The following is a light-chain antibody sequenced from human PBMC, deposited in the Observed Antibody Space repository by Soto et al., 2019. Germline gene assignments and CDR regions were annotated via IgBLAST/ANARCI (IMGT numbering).Light chain of an antibody. J-gene: IGLJ3*02. V-gene: IGLV2-23*01. CDR1: SSDVGAYNL. Sequence: QSVLTQPASVSGSPEQSITISCTGTSSDVGAYNLVSWYQQHPGKAPRLIIYEGSKRPSGISQRFSGSKSDNTASLTISGLRAEDEAHYHCCSYAGSRTFVFGGGTKLTVL. CDR3: CSYAGSRTFV. CDR2: EGS.